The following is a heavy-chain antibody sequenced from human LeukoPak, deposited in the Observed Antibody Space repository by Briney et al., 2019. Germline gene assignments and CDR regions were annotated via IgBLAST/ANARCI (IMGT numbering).Heavy chain of an antibody. D-gene: IGHD3-22*01. CDR1: GYTFTSYD. Sequence: VASVKVSCKASGYTFTSYDINWVRQATGQGLEWMGWISAYNGNTNYAQKLQGRVTMTTDTSTSTAYMELRSLRSDDTAVYYCASAAPSYYYDSRYKTDLDYWGQGTLVTVSS. CDR2: ISAYNGNT. J-gene: IGHJ4*02. V-gene: IGHV1-18*01. CDR3: ASAAPSYYYDSRYKTDLDY.